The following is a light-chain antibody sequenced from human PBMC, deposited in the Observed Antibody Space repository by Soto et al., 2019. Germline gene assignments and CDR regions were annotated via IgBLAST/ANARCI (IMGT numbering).Light chain of an antibody. J-gene: IGLJ3*02. CDR2: DVT. CDR1: SSDIGAYNY. CDR3: SSYTTINTVVV. V-gene: IGLV2-14*03. Sequence: QSALTQPASVSGSPGQSITFSCNGTSSDIGAYNYVSWYQHHPGKAPKLLIYDVTDRPSGVSDRFSGSKSGTTASLTISGLQAEDEADYFCSSYTTINTVVVFGGGTKLTVL.